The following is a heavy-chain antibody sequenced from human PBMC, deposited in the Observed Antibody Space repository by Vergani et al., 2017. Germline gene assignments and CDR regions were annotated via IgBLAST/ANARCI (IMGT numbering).Heavy chain of an antibody. CDR2: MNPNSGNT. Sequence: QVQLVQSGAEVKKPGASVKVSCKASGYTFTSYDINWVRQATGQWLEWMGWMNPNSGNTGYAQKFQGRVTMTRNTSISTAYMELSSLRSEDTAVYYCARVVPAEATKYYFDYWGQGTLVTVSS. CDR3: ARVVPAEATKYYFDY. D-gene: IGHD2-2*01. J-gene: IGHJ4*02. CDR1: GYTFTSYD. V-gene: IGHV1-8*01.